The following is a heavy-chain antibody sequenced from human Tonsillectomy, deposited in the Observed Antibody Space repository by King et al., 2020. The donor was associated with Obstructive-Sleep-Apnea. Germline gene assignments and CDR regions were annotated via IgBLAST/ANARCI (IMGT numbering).Heavy chain of an antibody. Sequence: VQLVESGGGLVQPGGSLRLSCTASGFTFSTYSMNWVRQAPGKGLEWISYISSSSSTIYYADSVKGRFTISRDNAKNSLYLKMNSLRAEDTAVYYCARGGRGYSYGYLGTKSGDLDYWGQGTLVTVSS. CDR2: ISSSSSTI. J-gene: IGHJ4*02. CDR1: GFTFSTYS. CDR3: ARGGRGYSYGYLGTKSGDLDY. D-gene: IGHD5-18*01. V-gene: IGHV3-48*04.